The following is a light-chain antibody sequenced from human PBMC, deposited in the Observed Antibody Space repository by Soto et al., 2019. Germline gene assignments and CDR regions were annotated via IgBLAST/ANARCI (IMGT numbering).Light chain of an antibody. Sequence: ETVLTQSPGTLSLSPGERATLYCRASQSVNTNYLGWYQQKPGQAPRLLMDGASSRATGIPDRFSGSGSGTDFTLTISRLEPEDFAGYYCQKNGDSPPWTFGQGTKVDIK. V-gene: IGKV3-20*01. J-gene: IGKJ1*01. CDR2: GAS. CDR3: QKNGDSPPWT. CDR1: QSVNTNY.